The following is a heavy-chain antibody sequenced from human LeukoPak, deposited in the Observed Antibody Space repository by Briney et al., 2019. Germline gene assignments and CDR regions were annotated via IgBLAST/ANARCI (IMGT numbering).Heavy chain of an antibody. V-gene: IGHV4-38-2*02. CDR1: GYSINIGNY. Sequence: PSETLSLTCTVSGYSINIGNYWGWIRQPPGKGLEWIGSIYHSGNTYYDPPPKSRVTMSVHTSKTQFSLNLSSVTAADTAVYYCATQSGSLGDYFDYWGQGTLHAVSS. CDR3: ATQSGSLGDYFDY. CDR2: IYHSGNT. J-gene: IGHJ4*02. D-gene: IGHD3-22*01.